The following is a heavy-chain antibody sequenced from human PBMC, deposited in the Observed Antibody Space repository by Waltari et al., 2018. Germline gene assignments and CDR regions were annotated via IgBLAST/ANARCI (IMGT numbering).Heavy chain of an antibody. D-gene: IGHD3-10*01. J-gene: IGHJ6*02. CDR1: GYSFTSYW. V-gene: IGHV5-51*01. Sequence: EVQLVQSGAEVKKPGESLKISCKVSGYSFTSYWIGWVGQRPGKGLEWMGIIYPGDSDTRYSPSFQGQVTISADKSISTAYLQWSSLKASDTAMYYCACGSGKDYYYYGMDVWGQGTTVTVSS. CDR3: ACGSGKDYYYYGMDV. CDR2: IYPGDSDT.